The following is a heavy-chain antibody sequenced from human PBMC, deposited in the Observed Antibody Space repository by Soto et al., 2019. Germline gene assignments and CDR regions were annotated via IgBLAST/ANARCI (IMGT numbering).Heavy chain of an antibody. V-gene: IGHV3-23*01. J-gene: IGHJ5*02. CDR3: AKEGDCSGGSCYSGLANWFDP. CDR2: ISGSGGST. Sequence: GGSLRLSCAASGFTFSSYAMSWVRQAPGKGLEWVSAISGSGGSTYYADSVKGRFTISRDNSKNTLYLQMNSLRAEDTAVYYCAKEGDCSGGSCYSGLANWFDPWGQGTLVTVSS. D-gene: IGHD2-15*01. CDR1: GFTFSSYA.